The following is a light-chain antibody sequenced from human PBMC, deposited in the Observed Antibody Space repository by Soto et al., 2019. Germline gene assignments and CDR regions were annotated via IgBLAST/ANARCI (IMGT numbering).Light chain of an antibody. CDR2: DAS. V-gene: IGKV1-17*01. CDR1: QGIRID. Sequence: DIQMTHSPSSLSASVGDIVTITCGASQGIRIDLGWFQQRPGKAPKILNHDASSLETGVPSRFSGSGSGTEFTLTINSLQPEDFATYYCQQSNRYPITFGQGTRLEIK. CDR3: QQSNRYPIT. J-gene: IGKJ5*01.